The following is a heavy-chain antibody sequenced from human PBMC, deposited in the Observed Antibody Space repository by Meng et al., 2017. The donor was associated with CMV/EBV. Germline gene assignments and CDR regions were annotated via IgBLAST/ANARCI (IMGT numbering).Heavy chain of an antibody. CDR2: IYYSGST. V-gene: IGHV4-61*01. CDR1: GGSVSSGSYY. J-gene: IGHJ5*02. Sequence: GSLRLSCTVSGGSVSSGSYYWSWIRQPPGKGLEWIGYIYYSGSTNYNPSLKSRVTISVDTSKNQFSLKLSSVTAADTAVYYCARAFYDFWSGYSSFDPWGQGTLVTVSS. CDR3: ARAFYDFWSGYSSFDP. D-gene: IGHD3-3*01.